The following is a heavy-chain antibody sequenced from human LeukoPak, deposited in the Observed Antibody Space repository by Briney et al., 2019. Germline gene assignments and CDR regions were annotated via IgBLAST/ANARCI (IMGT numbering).Heavy chain of an antibody. Sequence: PGGSLRLSCAASGFTFSDYYMTWVRQAPGKGLEWVSGIHGGGSTHYADSVKGRFTLSRDISMNTLYLQMNSLRADDTAVYYCARGGQLTRVEYYFDYWGQGTLVTVSS. J-gene: IGHJ4*02. CDR2: IHGGGST. CDR3: ARGGQLTRVEYYFDY. D-gene: IGHD4-11*01. CDR1: GFTFSDYY. V-gene: IGHV3-53*01.